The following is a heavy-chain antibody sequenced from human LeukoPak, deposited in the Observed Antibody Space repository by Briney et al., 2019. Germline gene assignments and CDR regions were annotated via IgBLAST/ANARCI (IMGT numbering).Heavy chain of an antibody. J-gene: IGHJ4*02. V-gene: IGHV3-7*03. CDR3: AKAGSAMVTDYFDY. Sequence: GGSLRLSCAASGFTFSSYWMSWVRQAPGKGLEWVANIKQDGSEKYYVDSVKGRFTISRDNAKNSLYLQMNSLRAEDMAVYYCAKAGSAMVTDYFDYWGQGTLVTVSS. CDR1: GFTFSSYW. CDR2: IKQDGSEK. D-gene: IGHD5-18*01.